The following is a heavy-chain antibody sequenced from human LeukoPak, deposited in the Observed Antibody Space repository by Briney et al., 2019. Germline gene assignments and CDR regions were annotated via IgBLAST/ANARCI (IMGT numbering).Heavy chain of an antibody. D-gene: IGHD3-10*02. Sequence: QSGGSLRLSCVASGLSISTSWMSWVRQSPGKGLEWLASIKEDGSEKYYVDSVRGRFTISRDNAKNSLYLQMNSLRAEDTAVYYCAELGITMIGGVWGKGTTVTISS. CDR1: GLSISTSW. CDR3: AELGITMIGGV. CDR2: IKEDGSEK. J-gene: IGHJ6*04. V-gene: IGHV3-7*01.